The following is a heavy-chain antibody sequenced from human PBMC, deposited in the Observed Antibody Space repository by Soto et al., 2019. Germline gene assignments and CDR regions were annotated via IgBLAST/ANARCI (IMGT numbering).Heavy chain of an antibody. V-gene: IGHV4-39*01. CDR3: ARVVVVPAAYYYYDMDV. CDR2: IYYSGST. J-gene: IGHJ6*02. CDR1: GGSISSGSYY. Sequence: PSETLSLTCTVSGGSISSGSYYWGWIRQPPGKGLEWIGSIYYSGSTYYNPSLKSRVTISVDTSKNQFSLKLSSVTAADTAVYYCARVVVVPAAYYYYDMDVWGQGTTVTVSS. D-gene: IGHD2-2*01.